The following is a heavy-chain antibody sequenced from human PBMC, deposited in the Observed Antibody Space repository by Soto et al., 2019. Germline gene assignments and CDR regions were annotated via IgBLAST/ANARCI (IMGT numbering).Heavy chain of an antibody. J-gene: IGHJ4*02. CDR3: ARILIIGTTRGSYFDY. V-gene: IGHV3-74*03. D-gene: IGHD1-20*01. CDR2: SYTDQRTV. CDR1: GFPFSSYW. Sequence: GGSLRLSCLASGFPFSSYWMHWVRQAPGEGQGRLTRSYTDQRTVTESNSRGGPFPKTKNNAKNSLYLQMNGLRAEDTAVYYCARILIIGTTRGSYFDYWGQGTLVTVSS.